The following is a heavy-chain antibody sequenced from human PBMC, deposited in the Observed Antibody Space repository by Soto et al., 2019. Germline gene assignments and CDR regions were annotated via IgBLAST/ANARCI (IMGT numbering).Heavy chain of an antibody. CDR1: GGSISSGGYY. J-gene: IGHJ5*02. D-gene: IGHD3-9*01. V-gene: IGHV4-39*01. Sequence: SETLSLTCTVSGGSISSGGYYWSWIRQPPGKGLEWIGSIYYSGSTHYNPSLKSRVTTSVDTSKNQFSLKLSSVTAAYTAVYYCARLGILTGYLWLGLAKNWFDPWGQGTLVTVSS. CDR3: ARLGILTGYLWLGLAKNWFDP. CDR2: IYYSGST.